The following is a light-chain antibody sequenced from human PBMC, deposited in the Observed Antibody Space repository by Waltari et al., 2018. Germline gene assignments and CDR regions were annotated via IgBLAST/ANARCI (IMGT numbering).Light chain of an antibody. CDR1: SSNIGNKA. J-gene: IGLJ2*01. V-gene: IGLV1-36*01. CDR3: AAWDDSLNGRGV. CDR2: YDD. Sequence: QSVLTQPPSVSEAPRQRVTISCSGSSSNIGNKAVHWNQQLPGKAPKLLIYYDDLLPSGVSDRFSGSKSGTSASLAISGLQSEDEPDYYCAAWDDSLNGRGVFGGGTKLTVL.